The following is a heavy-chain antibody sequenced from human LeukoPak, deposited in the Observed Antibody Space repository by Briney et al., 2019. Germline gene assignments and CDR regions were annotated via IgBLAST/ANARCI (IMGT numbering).Heavy chain of an antibody. Sequence: GGSLRLSCAASGFTFTSYAMSWLRQAPGKGLEWVAAINGGGENTYYADSVKGRFTISRDNSKNTLYLQMNSLRAEGTAVYYCAKEYYGDSREFDYWGQGTLVTVSS. V-gene: IGHV3-23*01. J-gene: IGHJ4*02. D-gene: IGHD3-10*01. CDR1: GFTFTSYA. CDR2: INGGGENT. CDR3: AKEYYGDSREFDY.